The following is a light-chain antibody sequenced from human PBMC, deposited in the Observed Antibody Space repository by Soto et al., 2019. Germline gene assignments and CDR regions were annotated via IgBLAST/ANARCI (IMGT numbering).Light chain of an antibody. CDR2: EVS. V-gene: IGLV2-8*01. J-gene: IGLJ2*01. CDR1: SSDVGDYNY. Sequence: QSVLTQPPSASGTPGQSVTIPCTGTSSDVGDYNYVSWYQQHPGKAPKLMIYEVSRRPSGVPDRFSGSKSGNTASLTVSGLQAEDEADYYCSSNAGSNNLVFGGGTQVTVL. CDR3: SSNAGSNNLV.